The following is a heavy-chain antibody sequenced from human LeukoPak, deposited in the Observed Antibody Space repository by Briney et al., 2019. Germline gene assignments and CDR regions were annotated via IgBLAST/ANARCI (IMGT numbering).Heavy chain of an antibody. J-gene: IGHJ4*02. V-gene: IGHV3-23*01. Sequence: GSLRLSCAASGFTFSSYSMNWVRQAPGKGLEWVSGISTSGGSTYYADSVKGRFTISRDNSKNSLYLQMNNLRADDTAVYYCATGFVTRIDYWGQGNLVTVSS. CDR3: ATGFVTRIDY. CDR1: GFTFSSYS. D-gene: IGHD3-10*01. CDR2: ISTSGGST.